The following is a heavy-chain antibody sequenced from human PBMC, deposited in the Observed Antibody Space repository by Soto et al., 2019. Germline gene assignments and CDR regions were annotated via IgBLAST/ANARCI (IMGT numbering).Heavy chain of an antibody. CDR2: IKQDGSEK. Sequence: EVQLMESGGGLVQPGGSLRLSCVASGFTFSSYWMSWVRQAPGKGLEWVANIKQDGSEKYYVDSVKDRFTISRDNAKNSLYLQMNSLRAEDSAVYYCARVYPGSGWPYHYYGMDVWGQGTTVTVSS. CDR3: ARVYPGSGWPYHYYGMDV. V-gene: IGHV3-7*01. D-gene: IGHD6-19*01. J-gene: IGHJ6*02. CDR1: GFTFSSYW.